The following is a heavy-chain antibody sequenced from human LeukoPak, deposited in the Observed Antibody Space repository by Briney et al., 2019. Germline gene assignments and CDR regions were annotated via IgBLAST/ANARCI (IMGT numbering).Heavy chain of an antibody. Sequence: PSETLSLTRAVSGGSITTYYWTWIRQPPGQALEWIGYIYYTGNTKYNPSLESRVTMSIDTSKNEFSLKIYSVNAADTAVYFCASGSVATALDQWGQGTLVTVSS. D-gene: IGHD2-21*02. CDR3: ASGSVATALDQ. J-gene: IGHJ4*02. CDR1: GGSITTYY. CDR2: IYYTGNT. V-gene: IGHV4-59*01.